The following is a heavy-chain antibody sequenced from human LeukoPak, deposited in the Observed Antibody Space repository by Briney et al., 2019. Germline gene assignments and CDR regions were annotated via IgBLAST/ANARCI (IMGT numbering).Heavy chain of an antibody. V-gene: IGHV4-4*02. J-gene: IGHJ5*02. Sequence: PSETLSLTCAVSGGSISSTNWWSWVRQPPGKGLEWIGEVDHSGSTKCNPALKSRVTMSVDKSKNQFSLRLTSVTAADTAVYYCARVHKYCSGISCYRFDPWGQGTLVTVSS. CDR3: ARVHKYCSGISCYRFDP. CDR2: VDHSGST. CDR1: GGSISSTNW. D-gene: IGHD2-2*01.